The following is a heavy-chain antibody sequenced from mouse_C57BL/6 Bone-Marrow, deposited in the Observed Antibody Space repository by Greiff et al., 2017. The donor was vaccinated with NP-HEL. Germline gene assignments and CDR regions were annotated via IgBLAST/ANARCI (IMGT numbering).Heavy chain of an antibody. D-gene: IGHD2-4*01. CDR3: ARMEDYDYDGRGPWFAY. Sequence: QVQLKQPGAELVKPGASVKMSCKASGYTFTSYWITWVKQRPGQGLEWIGDIYPGSGSTNYNEKFKSKATLTVDTSSSTAYMQLSSLTSEDSAVYYCARMEDYDYDGRGPWFAYWGQGTLVTVSA. J-gene: IGHJ3*01. CDR2: IYPGSGST. V-gene: IGHV1-55*01. CDR1: GYTFTSYW.